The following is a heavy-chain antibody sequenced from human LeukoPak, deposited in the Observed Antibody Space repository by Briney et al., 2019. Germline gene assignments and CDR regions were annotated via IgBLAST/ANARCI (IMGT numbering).Heavy chain of an antibody. D-gene: IGHD1-26*01. Sequence: EASVKVSCKASGFTFTSSAVQWVRQARGQRLEWIGWIVVGSGNTNYAQKFQEGVTITRDMSTSTAYMELSSLRSEDTAVYYCARDQALVGATTAHFVYWGQGTLVTVSS. J-gene: IGHJ4*02. CDR1: GFTFTSSA. V-gene: IGHV1-58*01. CDR3: ARDQALVGATTAHFVY. CDR2: IVVGSGNT.